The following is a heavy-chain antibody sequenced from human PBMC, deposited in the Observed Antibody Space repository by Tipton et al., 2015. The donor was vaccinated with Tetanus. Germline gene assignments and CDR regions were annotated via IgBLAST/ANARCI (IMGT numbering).Heavy chain of an antibody. D-gene: IGHD3-10*01. CDR1: GWSFSTNY. J-gene: IGHJ4*02. CDR2: INHKGVT. CDR3: VRVTRLWFGESFDL. Sequence: TLSLTCGVSGWSFSTNYWSWIRQSAGKGLEWIGDINHKGVTIYNPSLASRVTISRDNAENSLYLHMSDLRAEDTAVYHCVRVTRLWFGESFDLWGPGSLVTVSS. V-gene: IGHV4-34*01.